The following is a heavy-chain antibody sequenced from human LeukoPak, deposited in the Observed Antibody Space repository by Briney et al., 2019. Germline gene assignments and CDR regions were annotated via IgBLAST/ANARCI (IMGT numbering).Heavy chain of an antibody. J-gene: IGHJ4*02. Sequence: GGSLRLSCPASGFTFSSYSMNWVRQAPGKGLEWVSYITSGSGTISYADSVKGRFTISRDNARNSLYLQMNSLRDEDTAAYYCARVRGSGWYFFDYWGQGTLVTVSS. CDR1: GFTFSSYS. CDR2: ITSGSGTI. CDR3: ARVRGSGWYFFDY. D-gene: IGHD6-19*01. V-gene: IGHV3-48*02.